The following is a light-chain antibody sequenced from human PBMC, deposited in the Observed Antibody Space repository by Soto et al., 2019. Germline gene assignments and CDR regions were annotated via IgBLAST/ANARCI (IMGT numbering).Light chain of an antibody. J-gene: IGLJ1*01. CDR3: CSYARGDAYV. CDR2: EVT. CDR1: SSDVGSYNL. Sequence: QSVLTQPASVSGSPGQSITISCTGTSSDVGSYNLVSWYQQYPGKAPKLMIYEVTKRPSGLSNRFSASKSGNTASLTISGLQAEDEADYYCCSYARGDAYVFGTGTKLTVL. V-gene: IGLV2-23*02.